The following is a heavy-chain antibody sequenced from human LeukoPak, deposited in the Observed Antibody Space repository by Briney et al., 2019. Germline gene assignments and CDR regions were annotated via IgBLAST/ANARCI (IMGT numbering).Heavy chain of an antibody. V-gene: IGHV4-39*02. Sequence: SETLSLTCTVSGGSISSSSYYWGWIRQPPGKGLEWFGSIYYSGSTYYNPSLKSRVTISVDTSKNQFSLKLSSVTAADTAVYYCAREGMDTAREVVVIAIDYWGQGTLVTVSS. D-gene: IGHD2-21*01. CDR1: GGSISSSSYY. CDR3: AREGMDTAREVVVIAIDY. CDR2: IYYSGST. J-gene: IGHJ4*02.